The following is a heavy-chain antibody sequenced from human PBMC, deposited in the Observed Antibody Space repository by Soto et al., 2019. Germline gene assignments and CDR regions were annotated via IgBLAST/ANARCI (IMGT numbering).Heavy chain of an antibody. D-gene: IGHD3-22*01. J-gene: IGHJ3*02. CDR3: ARDGYYYDSSGPPAGAFDI. V-gene: IGHV1-18*01. Sequence: ASVKVSCKASGGTFSSYAISWVRQAPGQGLEWMGWISAYNGNTNNAQKFQGRVTMTTDTSTSTAYMELRSLRSDDTAVYYCARDGYYYDSSGPPAGAFDIWGQGTMVTVSS. CDR2: ISAYNGNT. CDR1: GGTFSSYA.